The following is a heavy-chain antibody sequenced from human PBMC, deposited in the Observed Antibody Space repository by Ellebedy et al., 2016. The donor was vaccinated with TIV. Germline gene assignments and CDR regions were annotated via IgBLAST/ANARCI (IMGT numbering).Heavy chain of an antibody. J-gene: IGHJ4*02. V-gene: IGHV3-13*01. CDR1: GFTFSSYD. D-gene: IGHD6-19*01. Sequence: PGGSLRLSCAASGFTFSSYDMHWVRQATGKGLEWVSAIGTAGDTYYSGSVKGRFTISRDNAKNSLYLQMDSLRAEDTAVYYCARDVLAVAGTADYWGQGTLVTVSS. CDR2: IGTAGDT. CDR3: ARDVLAVAGTADY.